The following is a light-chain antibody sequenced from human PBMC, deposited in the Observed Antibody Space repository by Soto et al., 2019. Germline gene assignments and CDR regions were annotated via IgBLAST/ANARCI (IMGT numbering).Light chain of an antibody. J-gene: IGLJ1*01. CDR1: SSDVGSYNY. CDR3: NSYTSRYTFV. Sequence: QSVLTQPASVSGSPGQSITISCTGTSSDVGSYNYVSWYQQHPGKAPKLMIYEVNNRPSEVSNRFSGSKSGNTASLTISGPQPEDEADYYCNSYTSRYTFVLGTGTKVTVL. V-gene: IGLV2-14*01. CDR2: EVN.